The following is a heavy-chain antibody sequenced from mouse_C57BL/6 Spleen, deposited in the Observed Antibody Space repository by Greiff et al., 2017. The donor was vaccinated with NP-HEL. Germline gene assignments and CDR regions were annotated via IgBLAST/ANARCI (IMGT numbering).Heavy chain of an antibody. V-gene: IGHV1-50*01. CDR1: GYTFTSYW. D-gene: IGHD1-1*01. CDR2: IDPSDSHT. CDR3: ARGYGSSHYYFDY. Sequence: VQLQQSGAELVKPGASVKLSCKASGYTFTSYWMQWVKQRPGQGLEWIGEIDPSDSHTNYNQKFKGKATLTVDTSSSTAYMQLSSLTSEDSAVYYCARGYGSSHYYFDYWGQGTTLTVSS. J-gene: IGHJ2*01.